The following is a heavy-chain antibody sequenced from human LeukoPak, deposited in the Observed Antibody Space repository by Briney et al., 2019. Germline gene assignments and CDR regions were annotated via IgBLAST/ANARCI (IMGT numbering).Heavy chain of an antibody. D-gene: IGHD5-18*01. J-gene: IGHJ4*02. CDR2: IMLDGIEI. CDR1: GFTFSKYW. V-gene: IGHV3-7*01. Sequence: GGSLRLSCAASGFTFSKYWMNWVRQPPGKGVEWVANIMLDGIEIYYLVSVKRRFTISRDNANNSLYLQINSLRAEDTAVYCCARDPSRGYTYGYGDYWGQGTLVTVSS. CDR3: ARDPSRGYTYGYGDY.